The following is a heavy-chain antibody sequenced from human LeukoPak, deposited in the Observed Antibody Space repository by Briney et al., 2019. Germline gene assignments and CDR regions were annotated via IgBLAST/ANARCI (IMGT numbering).Heavy chain of an antibody. J-gene: IGHJ4*02. D-gene: IGHD3-3*01. Sequence: GGPLRLSCAAPGFTFSDYYMSWIRQAPGKGLEWVSYISSSSSYTNYADSVKGRFTISRDNAKNSLYLQMNSLRAEDTAVYYCARMGPRVPFSFDYWGQGTLVTVSS. V-gene: IGHV3-11*03. CDR1: GFTFSDYY. CDR3: ARMGPRVPFSFDY. CDR2: ISSSSSYT.